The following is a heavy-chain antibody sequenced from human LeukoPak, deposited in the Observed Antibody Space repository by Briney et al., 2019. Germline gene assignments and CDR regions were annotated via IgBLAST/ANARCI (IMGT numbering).Heavy chain of an antibody. Sequence: PGGSLRLSCAASGFTFDTYGMSWVRQAPGKGLEWVSFIYSDNTHYSDSVKDRFTISRDNSKNTLYLQMNSLRAEDTAVYYCARRAGAYSHPYDYWGQGTLVTVSS. CDR2: IYSDNT. J-gene: IGHJ4*02. CDR3: ARRAGAYSHPYDY. V-gene: IGHV3-53*01. D-gene: IGHD4/OR15-4a*01. CDR1: GFTFDTYG.